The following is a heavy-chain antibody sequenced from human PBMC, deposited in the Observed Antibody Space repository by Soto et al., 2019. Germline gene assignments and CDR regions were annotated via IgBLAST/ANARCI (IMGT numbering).Heavy chain of an antibody. V-gene: IGHV1-3*01. CDR1: GYTFRRYA. J-gene: IGHJ5*02. CDR3: AREGPGGSHP. CDR2: INAANDNT. Sequence: QVPLVQSGAEVKKPGTSVKVSCKASGYTFRRYAMDWVRQAPGQRLEWMGRINAANDNTKYSQKFQGRVTITRDTPASIVFMELSSLRSEDTAVYYCAREGPGGSHPWGQGTLVTVSA.